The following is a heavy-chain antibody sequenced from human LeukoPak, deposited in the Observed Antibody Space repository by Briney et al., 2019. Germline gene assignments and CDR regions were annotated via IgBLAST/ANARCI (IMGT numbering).Heavy chain of an antibody. D-gene: IGHD3-3*01. J-gene: IGHJ5*02. CDR3: ARSGITIFGVITSFDP. Sequence: SETLSLTCTVSGGSISSGGYYWSWIRQHPGKGLEWIGYIYYSGTTYYNPSLKSRLTISVDTSKNQFSLKLISVTAADTAVYYCARSGITIFGVITSFDPWGQGTLVTVSS. CDR1: GGSISSGGYY. CDR2: IYYSGTT. V-gene: IGHV4-31*03.